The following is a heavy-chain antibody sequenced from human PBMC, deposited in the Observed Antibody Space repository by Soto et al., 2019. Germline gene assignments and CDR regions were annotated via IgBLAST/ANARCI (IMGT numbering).Heavy chain of an antibody. CDR2: IYDSGST. V-gene: IGHV4-31*03. J-gene: IGHJ4*02. CDR3: ARAQDSSGSDH. CDR1: GGSISSGGYY. D-gene: IGHD3-22*01. Sequence: SETLSLTCTVSGGSISSGGYYWSWIRQHPGKGLEWIGYIYDSGSTYYNPSLKSRVTISVDTSKNQFSLKLTSVTAADTAVYYCARAQDSSGSDHWGQGTQVTVSS.